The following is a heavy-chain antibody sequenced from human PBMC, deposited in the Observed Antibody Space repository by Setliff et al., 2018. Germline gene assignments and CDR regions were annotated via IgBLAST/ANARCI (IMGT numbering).Heavy chain of an antibody. CDR1: GDSISSHY. Sequence: SETLSLTCTVSGDSISSHYWNWIRQPLGKGLEWIGNIYYSGSTNYNPSLKSRVTISVDTSKNQFSLRLTSVTAADTAIYYCARVRNTQNGFFDYWGQGTLVTVSS. J-gene: IGHJ4*02. CDR2: IYYSGST. D-gene: IGHD1-1*01. CDR3: ARVRNTQNGFFDY. V-gene: IGHV4-59*11.